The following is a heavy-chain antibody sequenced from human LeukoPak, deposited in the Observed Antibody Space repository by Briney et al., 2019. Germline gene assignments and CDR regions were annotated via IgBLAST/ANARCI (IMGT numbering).Heavy chain of an antibody. CDR1: GFTFSSYW. J-gene: IGHJ6*03. CDR3: ARGLEWLPYYYYYYYMDV. V-gene: IGHV3-7*01. Sequence: GGSLRLSCAASGFTFSSYWMSWVRQAPGKGLEWVADIKQDGREKYYVDSVKGRFTISRDNAKNSLYLQMNSLRAEDTAVYYCARGLEWLPYYYYYYYMDVWGKGTTVTVSS. CDR2: IKQDGREK. D-gene: IGHD3-3*01.